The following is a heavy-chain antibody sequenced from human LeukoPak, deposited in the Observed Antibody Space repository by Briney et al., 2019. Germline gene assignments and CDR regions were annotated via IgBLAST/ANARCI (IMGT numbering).Heavy chain of an antibody. CDR2: IYHSGST. CDR1: GGSISSGGYS. D-gene: IGHD6-19*01. J-gene: IGHJ4*02. V-gene: IGHV4-30-2*01. CDR3: AGERGEEYSSGWYKRNYFDN. Sequence: SQTLSLTCAVSGGSISSGGYSWSWIRQPPGKDLEWIGYIYHSGSTYYNPSLKSRVTISVDRSKNQFSLKLSSVTAADTAVYYCAGERGEEYSSGWYKRNYFDNWGQGIRVTVSS.